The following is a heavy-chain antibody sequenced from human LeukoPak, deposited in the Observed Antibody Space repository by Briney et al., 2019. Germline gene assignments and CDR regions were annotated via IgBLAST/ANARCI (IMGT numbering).Heavy chain of an antibody. D-gene: IGHD6-13*01. CDR3: AEVSWANYFDY. CDR2: ISGSGGNT. J-gene: IGHJ4*02. Sequence: GGSLRLSCAASGFTFSSYAMSWVRQAPGKGLEWVSTISGSGGNTYHADSVRGRFTISRDNSKNTLYLQMNSLRAEDTAIYYCAEVSWANYFDYWGQGTLVTVSS. V-gene: IGHV3-23*01. CDR1: GFTFSSYA.